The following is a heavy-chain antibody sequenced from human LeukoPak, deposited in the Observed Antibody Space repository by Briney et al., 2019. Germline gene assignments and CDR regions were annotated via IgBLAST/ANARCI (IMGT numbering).Heavy chain of an antibody. Sequence: GGSLRVSCAASGFTFSSYAMSWVRQAPGNGLEWVSAISGSGGSTYYADSVKGRFTISRDNSKNTLYLQMNSLRAEDTAVYYCAKAELPRPCFDYWGQGTLVTVSS. J-gene: IGHJ4*02. CDR3: AKAELPRPCFDY. CDR1: GFTFSSYA. CDR2: ISGSGGST. D-gene: IGHD1-26*01. V-gene: IGHV3-23*01.